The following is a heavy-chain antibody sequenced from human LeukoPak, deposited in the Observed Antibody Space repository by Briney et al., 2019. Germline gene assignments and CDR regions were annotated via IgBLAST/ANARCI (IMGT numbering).Heavy chain of an antibody. V-gene: IGHV1-46*01. CDR2: INPSGGST. D-gene: IGHD6-19*01. Sequence: ASVKVSCKASGYTFTSCYMHWVRQAPGQGLEWMGIINPSGGSTSYAQKFQGRVTMTRDTSTSTVYMELSSLRSEDTAVYYCARDGRIAVAGTVPNWFDPWGQGTLVTVSS. CDR1: GYTFTSCY. CDR3: ARDGRIAVAGTVPNWFDP. J-gene: IGHJ5*02.